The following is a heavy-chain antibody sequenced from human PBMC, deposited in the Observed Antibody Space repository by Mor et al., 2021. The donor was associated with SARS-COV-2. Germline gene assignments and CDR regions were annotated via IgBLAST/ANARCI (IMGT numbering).Heavy chain of an antibody. Sequence: GGTNYAQKFKGRVTMTRDTSISTVYMELSRVRSNDTAVYYCARGRYSSSWTPFDYWGQGTLVTVSS. D-gene: IGHD6-13*01. J-gene: IGHJ4*02. CDR2: GGT. V-gene: IGHV1-2*02. CDR3: ARGRYSSSWTPFDY.